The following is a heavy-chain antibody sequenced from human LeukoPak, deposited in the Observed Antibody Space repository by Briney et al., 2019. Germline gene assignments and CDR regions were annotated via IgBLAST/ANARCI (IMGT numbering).Heavy chain of an antibody. CDR3: ARGFRNGPFDC. D-gene: IGHD2-8*01. Sequence: GGSLRLSCEASGCTFDDYGMSWVRQLPGKGLEWVSGINRNGDSTDYAGSVKGRFTISRDNAKNSHFLQMNSLRVEDTALYYCARGFRNGPFDCWGQGTLVTVSS. CDR1: GCTFDDYG. V-gene: IGHV3-20*04. J-gene: IGHJ4*02. CDR2: INRNGDST.